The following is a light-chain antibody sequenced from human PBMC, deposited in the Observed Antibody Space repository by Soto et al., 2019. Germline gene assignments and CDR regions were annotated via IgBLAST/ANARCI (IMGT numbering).Light chain of an antibody. J-gene: IGLJ1*01. CDR3: CSYAGSYTYV. CDR1: SSDVGGYNY. Sequence: QSALTQPRSVSGSPGQSVTISCTGTSSDVGGYNYVSWYQQHPGKAPKLMIYDVSKRPSGVPDRFSGSKSGNTASLTISGLQAEDEAEYYCCSYAGSYTYVFGTGTKVTGL. V-gene: IGLV2-11*01. CDR2: DVS.